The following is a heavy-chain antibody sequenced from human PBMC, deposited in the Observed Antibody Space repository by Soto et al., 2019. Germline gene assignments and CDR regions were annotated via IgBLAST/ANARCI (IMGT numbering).Heavy chain of an antibody. CDR2: IIPVFGTP. Sequence: QEQLVQSGAEVKKPGSSVKVSCKDSGGLFSSYAISWVRQAPGQGLEWMGGIIPVFGTPFYAQKFQGRVTITADESTNTAYMELSSLRSEDTAMYYCARMATFGSLNWFDPWGQGTLVTVSS. CDR3: ARMATFGSLNWFDP. J-gene: IGHJ5*02. CDR1: GGLFSSYA. V-gene: IGHV1-69*01. D-gene: IGHD3-16*01.